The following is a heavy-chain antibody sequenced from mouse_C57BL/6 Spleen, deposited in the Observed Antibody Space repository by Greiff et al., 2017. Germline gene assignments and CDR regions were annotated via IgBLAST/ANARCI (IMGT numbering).Heavy chain of an antibody. J-gene: IGHJ4*01. Sequence: EVQLQQSGPGLVKPSPSLSLSCSVTGYSITGGYYWNWIRQFPGNQLEWMGNIRYDGSNNYNPSLKNRFSITRDTSKNKFFLKLNSVTTEDTATSDGARGEKDGSSLYYAMDDWGQGTSVTVSS. D-gene: IGHD1-1*01. CDR1: GYSITGGYY. CDR3: ARGEKDGSSLYYAMDD. CDR2: IRYDGSN. V-gene: IGHV3-6*01.